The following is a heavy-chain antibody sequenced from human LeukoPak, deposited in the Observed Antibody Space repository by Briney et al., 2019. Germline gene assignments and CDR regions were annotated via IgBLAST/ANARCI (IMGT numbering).Heavy chain of an antibody. D-gene: IGHD2-2*01. CDR2: ITSSSGTI. J-gene: IGHJ4*02. V-gene: IGHV3-48*02. CDR3: ARDRCSSTSCYVLYFDY. Sequence: GGSLRLSCAASGFTFSSYNMNWVRQASGKGLEWVSSITSSSGTIYYADSVKGRFSISRDNAKNSLYLQMNSLRDEDTAVYYCARDRCSSTSCYVLYFDYWGQGSLVTVSS. CDR1: GFTFSSYN.